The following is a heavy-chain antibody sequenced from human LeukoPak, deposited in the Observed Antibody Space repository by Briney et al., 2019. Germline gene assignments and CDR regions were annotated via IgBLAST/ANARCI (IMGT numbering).Heavy chain of an antibody. CDR1: GFTFSSYG. CDR2: IWYDGSNK. D-gene: IGHD2/OR15-2a*01. V-gene: IGHV3-33*01. Sequence: GGPLRLSCAASGFTFSSYGMHWVRQAPGKGLEWVALIWYDGSNKYYTDSVKGRLTISRDNSKNTLYLQMNSLRAEDTAIYYCAREGPRGNSQFDYWGQGTLVTVSS. CDR3: AREGPRGNSQFDY. J-gene: IGHJ4*02.